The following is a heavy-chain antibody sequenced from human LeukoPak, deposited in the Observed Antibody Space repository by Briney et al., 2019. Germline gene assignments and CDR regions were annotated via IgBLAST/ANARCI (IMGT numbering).Heavy chain of an antibody. CDR2: IYYSGST. J-gene: IGHJ4*02. Sequence: SETLSLTCTVSGGSISSSSYSWGWIRQPPGKGLEWIGSIYYSGSTYYNPSLKSRVTISVDTSKNQFSLKLSSVTAADTAVYYCARLDGGAWYSSGWYYFDYWGQGTLVTASS. V-gene: IGHV4-39*01. CDR3: ARLDGGAWYSSGWYYFDY. CDR1: GGSISSSSYS. D-gene: IGHD6-19*01.